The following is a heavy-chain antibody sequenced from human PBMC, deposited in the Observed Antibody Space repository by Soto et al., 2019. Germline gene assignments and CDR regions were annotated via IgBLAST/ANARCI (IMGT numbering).Heavy chain of an antibody. D-gene: IGHD3-3*01. CDR2: ISYDGSII. CDR1: GFAFSSYG. J-gene: IGHJ4*02. CDR3: ARPGRDLWSGRYYFDF. V-gene: IGHV3-30*03. Sequence: PAGSLQLSCAASGFAFSSYGMHGFRQAPGKGLEWVAVISYDGSIIYYADSVNGRFTISRDNSKNTLYLQMNSLRAEDTAVYYCARPGRDLWSGRYYFDFWGQGTLVTVSS.